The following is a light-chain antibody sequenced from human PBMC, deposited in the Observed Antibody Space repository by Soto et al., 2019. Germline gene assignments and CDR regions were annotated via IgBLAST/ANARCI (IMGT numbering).Light chain of an antibody. CDR3: CSHAGSYTYV. Sequence: QSALTQPRSVSGSPGQSLTISCTGTSSDVGGYNYVSWYRQHPGKAPKLMIYDVTKRPSGVPDRFSGSKSGNTASLTISGLQAEDEGDYYCCSHAGSYTYVFGTGTKLTVL. CDR2: DVT. V-gene: IGLV2-11*01. J-gene: IGLJ1*01. CDR1: SSDVGGYNY.